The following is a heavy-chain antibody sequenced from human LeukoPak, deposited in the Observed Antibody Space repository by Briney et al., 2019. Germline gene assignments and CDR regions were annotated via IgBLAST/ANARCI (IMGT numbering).Heavy chain of an antibody. CDR2: ISGSGGST. Sequence: GGSLRLSCAASGFTFSSYAMNWVRQAPGKGLQWVSTISGSGGSTYYADSVKGRFTISRDNSKNTLYLQMNSLRAEDTAVYYCAKDRNYYGSGFTQAYWGQGTLVTVSS. J-gene: IGHJ4*02. CDR3: AKDRNYYGSGFTQAY. V-gene: IGHV3-23*01. CDR1: GFTFSSYA. D-gene: IGHD3-10*01.